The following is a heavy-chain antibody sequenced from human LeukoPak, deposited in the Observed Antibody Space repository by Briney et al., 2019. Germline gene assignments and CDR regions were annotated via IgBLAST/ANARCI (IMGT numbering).Heavy chain of an antibody. D-gene: IGHD5-18*01. V-gene: IGHV3-64*01. Sequence: GGSLRLSCAASGFTFSSCAMHWVRQAPGKGLEYVSAISSNGGSTYYANSVKGRFTISRDNSKNTLYLQMGSLGAEDMAVYYCARVISHTAGRAFDIWGQGTMVTVSS. CDR3: ARVISHTAGRAFDI. J-gene: IGHJ3*02. CDR2: ISSNGGST. CDR1: GFTFSSCA.